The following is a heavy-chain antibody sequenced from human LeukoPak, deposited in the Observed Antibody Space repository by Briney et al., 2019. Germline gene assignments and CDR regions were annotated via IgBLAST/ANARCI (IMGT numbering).Heavy chain of an antibody. J-gene: IGHJ3*02. CDR3: ARARYGSGSQLRVFDI. CDR1: GYTFTGYY. Sequence: ASVKVSCKASGYTFTGYYIHWVRQAPGQGLEWMTWMHPNSGDTNYAQKFQGRVTMTWDTSISTAYMELSRLRSDDTAVYYCARARYGSGSQLRVFDIWGQGTMVTVSS. D-gene: IGHD3-10*01. CDR2: MHPNSGDT. V-gene: IGHV1-2*02.